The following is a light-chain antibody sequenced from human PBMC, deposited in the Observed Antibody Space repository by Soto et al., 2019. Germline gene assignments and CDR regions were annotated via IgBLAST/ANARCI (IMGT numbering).Light chain of an antibody. V-gene: IGKV1-17*01. CDR3: QEYNSDSIT. CDR1: QAIRND. CDR2: GSS. J-gene: IGKJ5*01. Sequence: DIQMTQSPSSLSASVGDRVTITCRASQAIRNDLAWYQQKPGRAPKRLIYGSSSLQSGVPSRFSGRGSGTEFTLTISSLQPEDFATYYCQEYNSDSITFGQGTRLEIK.